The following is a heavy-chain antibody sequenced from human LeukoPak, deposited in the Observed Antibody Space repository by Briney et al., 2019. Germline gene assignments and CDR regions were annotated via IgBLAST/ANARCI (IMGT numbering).Heavy chain of an antibody. CDR2: IYGGGST. D-gene: IGHD6-19*01. CDR1: GLSVSSNF. V-gene: IGHV3-53*01. Sequence: GGSLRLSCAATGLSVSSNFMSWVRQAPGKGLEWVSVIYGGGSTYYADSVKGRFTISRDNSKNTLYLQMNSLRGEDTAIYYCAKDSSGWDTWFDPWGQGTLVTVSS. CDR3: AKDSSGWDTWFDP. J-gene: IGHJ5*02.